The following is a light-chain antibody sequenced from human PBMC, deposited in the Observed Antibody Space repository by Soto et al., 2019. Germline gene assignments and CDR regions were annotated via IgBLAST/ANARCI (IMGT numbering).Light chain of an antibody. CDR1: QSVSSN. V-gene: IGKV3-15*01. Sequence: IVLTQSPGTLSLYRWERATLXXRAGQSVSSNYLAWYQQKPGQAPRVXIHGASTRAPGFPARFSGSGAGTDLTLTISSLQSEDFAVYYCQQYENWPWTFGQGTKVDIK. CDR3: QQYENWPWT. CDR2: GAS. J-gene: IGKJ1*01.